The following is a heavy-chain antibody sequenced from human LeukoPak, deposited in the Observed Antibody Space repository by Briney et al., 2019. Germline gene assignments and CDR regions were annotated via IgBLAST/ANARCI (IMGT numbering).Heavy chain of an antibody. Sequence: PSETLSLTCTVSGDPISAYYWSWIRQSPGKGLAWIGSVHYSGTTNYNSSLNSRVTISVDASKNQFSLKLSSVTAADTAVYYCASRTGRNYYGMDVWGQGTTVTVSS. CDR3: ASRTGRNYYGMDV. CDR2: VHYSGTT. J-gene: IGHJ6*02. V-gene: IGHV4-59*01. D-gene: IGHD7-27*01. CDR1: GDPISAYY.